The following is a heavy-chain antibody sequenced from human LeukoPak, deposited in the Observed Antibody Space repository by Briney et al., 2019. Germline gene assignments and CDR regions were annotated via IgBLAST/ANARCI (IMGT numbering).Heavy chain of an antibody. V-gene: IGHV5-51*01. D-gene: IGHD3-22*01. J-gene: IGHJ3*02. CDR1: GYSFTNYW. CDR2: IYPGDSDT. Sequence: GESLKISCKGSGYSFTNYWIGWVRQMPGKGLEWRGIIYPGDSDTRYSPSFQGQVTISADKSISTAYLQWSSLKASDTAMYYCARHYYYDSSGTQGYIYDAFDIWGQGTMVTVSS. CDR3: ARHYYYDSSGTQGYIYDAFDI.